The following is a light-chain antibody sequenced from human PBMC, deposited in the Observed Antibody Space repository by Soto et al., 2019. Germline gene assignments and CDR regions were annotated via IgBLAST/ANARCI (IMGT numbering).Light chain of an antibody. J-gene: IGKJ4*01. CDR1: QSISTY. V-gene: IGKV1-39*01. CDR3: QQSFITPPLT. Sequence: DIQMSQSPSSLSASIGDRITITCRASQSISTYLNWYQQKPGKAPRLLIYGASTLHNGVPSRFSGSGSATDYPLTINSLQPEDFATYYCQQSFITPPLTFGGGTTVEMK. CDR2: GAS.